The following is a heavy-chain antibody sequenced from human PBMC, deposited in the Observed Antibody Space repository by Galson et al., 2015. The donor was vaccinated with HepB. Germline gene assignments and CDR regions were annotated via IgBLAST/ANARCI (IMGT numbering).Heavy chain of an antibody. J-gene: IGHJ3*02. Sequence: SLRLSCAASGFTFSSYGMHWVRQAPGKGLEWVAVISYDGSNKYYADSVKGRFTISRDNSKNTLYLQMNSLRAEDTAVYYCAKDGEAGPPMGWEPFDIWGQGTMVTVSS. CDR3: AKDGEAGPPMGWEPFDI. D-gene: IGHD6-19*01. CDR1: GFTFSSYG. CDR2: ISYDGSNK. V-gene: IGHV3-30*18.